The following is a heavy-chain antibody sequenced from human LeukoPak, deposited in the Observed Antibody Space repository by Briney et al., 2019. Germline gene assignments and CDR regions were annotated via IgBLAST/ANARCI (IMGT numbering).Heavy chain of an antibody. CDR2: IYHSGST. CDR1: GYSISSGYY. CDR3: ASDNYGDYENWFDP. J-gene: IGHJ5*02. D-gene: IGHD4-17*01. Sequence: SETLSLTCTVSGYSISSGYYWGWIRQPPGKGLEWIGSIYHSGSTYYNPSLKSRVTISVDTSKNQFSLKLSSVTAADTAVYYCASDNYGDYENWFDPWGQGILVTVSS. V-gene: IGHV4-38-2*02.